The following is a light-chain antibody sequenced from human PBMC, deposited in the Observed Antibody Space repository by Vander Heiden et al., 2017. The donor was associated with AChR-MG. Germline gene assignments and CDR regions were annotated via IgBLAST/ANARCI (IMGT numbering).Light chain of an antibody. CDR1: SGSVSTTYY. CDR3: VLYMSSGSWV. CDR2: NTN. V-gene: IGLV8-61*01. J-gene: IGLJ3*02. Sequence: QTVVTQEPSFSVSPGGTVTLTCGLSSGSVSTTYYPSWYQQTPGQAPRTLIYNTNTRSSGVPDRFSGSILGNKAALTITGAQADDESDYYCVLYMSSGSWVFGGGTKLNVI.